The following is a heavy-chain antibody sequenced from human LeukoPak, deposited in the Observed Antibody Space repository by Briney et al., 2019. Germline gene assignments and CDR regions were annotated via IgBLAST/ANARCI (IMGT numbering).Heavy chain of an antibody. D-gene: IGHD3-10*01. CDR1: GYTFTSYA. J-gene: IGHJ4*02. V-gene: IGHV1-3*01. Sequence: GASVKVSCKASGYTFTSYAMHWVRQAPGQRLEWMGWINAGNGNTKYSQKFQGRVTITRDTSASTAYMELSSLRSEDTAVYYCARSTIVLLWSGEFLGDYWGQGTLVTVSS. CDR3: ARSTIVLLWSGEFLGDY. CDR2: INAGNGNT.